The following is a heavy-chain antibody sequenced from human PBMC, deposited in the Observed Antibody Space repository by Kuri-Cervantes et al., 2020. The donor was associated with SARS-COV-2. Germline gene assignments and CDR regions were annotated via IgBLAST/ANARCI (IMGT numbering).Heavy chain of an antibody. CDR1: GFTFSSYG. Sequence: GESLKISCAASGFTFSSYGMHWVRQAPGKGLEWVAVIWYDGSNKYYADSVKGRFTISRDNAKNSLYLQMNSLRDEDTAVYYCARGSNYYESSGYYSWGQGTLVTVSS. V-gene: IGHV3-33*01. D-gene: IGHD3-22*01. J-gene: IGHJ4*02. CDR3: ARGSNYYESSGYYS. CDR2: IWYDGSNK.